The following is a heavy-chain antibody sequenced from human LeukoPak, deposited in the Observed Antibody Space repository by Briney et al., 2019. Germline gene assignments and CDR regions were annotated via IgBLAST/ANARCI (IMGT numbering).Heavy chain of an antibody. CDR1: GGSISSSNW. D-gene: IGHD3-10*01. CDR3: ARDRYYGSGSLGNWFDP. CDR2: IYHSGST. V-gene: IGHV4-4*02. J-gene: IGHJ5*02. Sequence: SETLSLTCAVSGGSISSSNWWSWVRQPPGKGLEWIGEIYHSGSTNYNPSLKSRVTISVDKSKNQFSLKLNSVTAADTAVYYCARDRYYGSGSLGNWFDPWGQGTLVTVSS.